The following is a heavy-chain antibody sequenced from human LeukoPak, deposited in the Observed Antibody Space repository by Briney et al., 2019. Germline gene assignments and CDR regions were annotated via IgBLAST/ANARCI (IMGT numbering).Heavy chain of an antibody. CDR2: ISGSASIT. D-gene: IGHD2-15*01. Sequence: GGSLGLSCAASGFTFSSFSMSWVRQTPGRGLEWGSDISGSASITKYADSVKGRFIISRDNSKNTLFLQMNSLTAEDTAVYYCATGAASIGWLSHDHWGQGTLVTVSS. J-gene: IGHJ4*02. V-gene: IGHV3-23*01. CDR3: ATGAASIGWLSHDH. CDR1: GFTFSSFS.